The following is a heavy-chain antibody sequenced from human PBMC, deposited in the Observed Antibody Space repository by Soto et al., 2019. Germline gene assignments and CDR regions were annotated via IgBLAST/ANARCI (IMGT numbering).Heavy chain of an antibody. Sequence: QLQLQESGPGLVTPSETLSLTCTVSGGSISSSSYFWAWVRQSPAKGLGWIGSINYRRTTFYSASLKNRVTSSIATSRNQFSLTLNSVTAADTAVYYCARLVACNGGSCKFDPWGQGTLVTVSS. CDR3: ARLVACNGGSCKFDP. CDR1: GGSISSSSYF. D-gene: IGHD2-15*01. V-gene: IGHV4-39*01. CDR2: INYRRTT. J-gene: IGHJ5*02.